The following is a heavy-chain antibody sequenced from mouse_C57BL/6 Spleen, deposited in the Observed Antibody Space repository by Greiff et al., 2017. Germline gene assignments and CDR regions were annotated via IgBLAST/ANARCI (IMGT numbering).Heavy chain of an antibody. V-gene: IGHV1-15*01. CDR2: IDPETDGT. CDR3: TRTPGPFDY. J-gene: IGHJ2*01. CDR1: GYTFTDYE. Sequence: QVQLQQSGAELVRPGASVTLSCKASGYTFTDYEMHWVKQTPVHGLEWIGAIDPETDGTAYNQKFKGKAILTADKSSSTAYMELRSLTSEDSAVYYCTRTPGPFDYWGQGTTRTVSS.